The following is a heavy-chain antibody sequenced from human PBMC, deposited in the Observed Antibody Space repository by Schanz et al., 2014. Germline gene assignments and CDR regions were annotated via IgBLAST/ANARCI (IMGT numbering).Heavy chain of an antibody. V-gene: IGHV3-33*06. CDR2: MSYDGSIK. CDR3: AKLSSSGRLAGYYDY. J-gene: IGHJ4*02. D-gene: IGHD6-19*01. Sequence: VQLLESGGGLVQPGGSLRLSCAASGFTFSSYGMHWVRQAPGKGLEWVAAMSYDGSIKYYGDSVKGRFTISRDNSKNTLYLQMSSLRAEDTAIYYCAKLSSSGRLAGYYDYWGQGALVTVSS. CDR1: GFTFSSYG.